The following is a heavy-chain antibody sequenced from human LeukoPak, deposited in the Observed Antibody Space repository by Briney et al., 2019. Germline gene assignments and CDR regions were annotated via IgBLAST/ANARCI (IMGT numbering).Heavy chain of an antibody. J-gene: IGHJ4*02. CDR2: LDPEDDEM. V-gene: IGHV1-24*01. CDR3: ATSRTGRVVAISGSYFDY. Sequence: GASVKVSCKVSGYTLPELSMYWVRQAPGKGLEWMGGLDPEDDEMIYAQKFRSRVSMTEDTMTNTAYMELSSLTSEDTAMYYCATSRTGRVVAISGSYFDYWGQGTLVTVSS. D-gene: IGHD3-22*01. CDR1: GYTLPELS.